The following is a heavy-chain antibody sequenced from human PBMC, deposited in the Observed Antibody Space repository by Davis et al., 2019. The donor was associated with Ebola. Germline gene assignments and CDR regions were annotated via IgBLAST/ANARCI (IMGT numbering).Heavy chain of an antibody. CDR1: GGSFSGYY. CDR2: INHSGST. CDR3: ARHLSAKGWDNWFDP. V-gene: IGHV4-34*01. J-gene: IGHJ5*02. Sequence: SETLSLTCAVYGGSFSGYYWSWIRQPPGKGLEWIGEINHSGSTNYNPSLKSRVTISVDTSKNQFSLKLSSVTAADTAVYYCARHLSAKGWDNWFDPWGQGTLVTVSS. D-gene: IGHD6-19*01.